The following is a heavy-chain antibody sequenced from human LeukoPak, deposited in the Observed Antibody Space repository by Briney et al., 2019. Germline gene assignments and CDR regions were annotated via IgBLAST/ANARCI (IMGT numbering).Heavy chain of an antibody. J-gene: IGHJ4*02. D-gene: IGHD3-22*01. CDR3: AKDLVPRNYYDSSPLRSPSSIFGY. V-gene: IGHV3-9*01. CDR2: ISWNSGSI. Sequence: GGSLRLSCAASGFTFDDYAMHWVRQAPGKGLEWVSGISWNSGSIGYADSVKGRFTISRDNAKNSLYLQMNSLRAEDTALYYCAKDLVPRNYYDSSPLRSPSSIFGYWGQGTLVTVSS. CDR1: GFTFDDYA.